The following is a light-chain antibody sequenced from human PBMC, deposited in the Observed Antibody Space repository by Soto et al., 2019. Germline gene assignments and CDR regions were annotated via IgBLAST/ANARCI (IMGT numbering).Light chain of an antibody. J-gene: IGKJ5*01. V-gene: IGKV3-15*01. CDR1: QSVSSSY. Sequence: EIVLTQSPATLSLSPGERVTLSCRASQSVSSSYLTWYQQKPGQAPRLLIYGASTRATGIPARFSGSGSGTEFTLTISSLQSEDFAVYYCQQYNNWPRAFGQGTRLEIK. CDR2: GAS. CDR3: QQYNNWPRA.